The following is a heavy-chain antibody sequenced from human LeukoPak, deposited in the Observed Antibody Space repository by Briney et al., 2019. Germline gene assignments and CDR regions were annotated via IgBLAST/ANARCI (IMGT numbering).Heavy chain of an antibody. V-gene: IGHV3-30*04. CDR1: GFTFSSYA. Sequence: QPGGSLRLSCAASGFTFSSYAMHWVRQAPGQGLEWVAVISYDGSNKYYADSVKGRFTISRDNSKNTLYLQMNSLRAEDTAVYYCARGRGRTPMSPIDYWGQGTLVTVSS. CDR3: ARGRGRTPMSPIDY. J-gene: IGHJ4*02. CDR2: ISYDGSNK. D-gene: IGHD5-24*01.